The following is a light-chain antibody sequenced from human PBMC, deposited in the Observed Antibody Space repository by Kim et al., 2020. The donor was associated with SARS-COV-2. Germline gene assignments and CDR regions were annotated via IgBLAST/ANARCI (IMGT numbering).Light chain of an antibody. CDR2: DNN. V-gene: IGLV1-51*01. Sequence: GQKVTISGTGSGSKVGNNPVCWYQQLPGATPKLLIYDNNKRPSGIPDRFSGSKSGTSATLGITGLQTGDEADYYCGTWDTGLSVVLFGGGTKVTVL. CDR3: GTWDTGLSVVL. CDR1: GSKVGNNP. J-gene: IGLJ2*01.